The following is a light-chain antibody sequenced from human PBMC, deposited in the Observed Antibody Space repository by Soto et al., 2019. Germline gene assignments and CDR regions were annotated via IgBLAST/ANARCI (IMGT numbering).Light chain of an antibody. V-gene: IGLV2-14*01. CDR1: SSDVGGYNY. J-gene: IGLJ1*01. CDR2: DVS. CDR3: NSYTSSSTYV. Sequence: QSVLTQPASVSGSPGQSIAISCTGTSSDVGGYNYVSWYQQHQGKAPKLMLYDVSNRPSGVSSRFSGSKSGNTGSLTISGLQAEDEADYYCNSYTSSSTYVFGTGTKVTVL.